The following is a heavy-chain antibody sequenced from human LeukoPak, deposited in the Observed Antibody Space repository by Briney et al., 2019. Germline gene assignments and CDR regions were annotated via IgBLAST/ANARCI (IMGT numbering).Heavy chain of an antibody. V-gene: IGHV3-11*04. CDR1: GLTFSDYY. CDR3: ARVQRWPTCFDY. Sequence: GGSLRLSCAASGLTFSDYYMSWIRQAPGKGLEWVSYISGSGTTVYYADPVKGRFTISRDNANISLYLQMNSLRAEDTATYYCARVQRWPTCFDYWGQGTLVTVSS. J-gene: IGHJ4*02. CDR2: ISGSGTTV. D-gene: IGHD6-19*01.